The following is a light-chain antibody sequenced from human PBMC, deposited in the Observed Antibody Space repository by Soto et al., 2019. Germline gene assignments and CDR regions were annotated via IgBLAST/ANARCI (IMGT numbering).Light chain of an antibody. Sequence: SYELTQPPSVSVSPGQTASITCSGDKLGDKYACWYQQKPGQSPVLVIYQDSKWPSGIPERFSGSNSGNTATLTISGTQAMDEADYYCQAWDSSTAAFGGGTQLTVL. CDR1: KLGDKY. CDR3: QAWDSSTAA. CDR2: QDS. V-gene: IGLV3-1*01. J-gene: IGLJ2*01.